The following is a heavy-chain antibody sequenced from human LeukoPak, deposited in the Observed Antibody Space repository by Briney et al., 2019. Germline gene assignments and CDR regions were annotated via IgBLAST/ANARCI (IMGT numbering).Heavy chain of an antibody. CDR1: GGSISSSSYY. CDR2: IYYSGST. J-gene: IGHJ4*02. D-gene: IGHD1-26*01. Sequence: PSETLSLTCTVSGGSISSSSYYWGWIRQPPGKGLEWIGSIYYSGSTYYNPSLKSRVTISVDTSKNQFSLKLSSVTAADTAVYYCARDESSGSYLYWGQGTLVTVSS. CDR3: ARDESSGSYLY. V-gene: IGHV4-39*07.